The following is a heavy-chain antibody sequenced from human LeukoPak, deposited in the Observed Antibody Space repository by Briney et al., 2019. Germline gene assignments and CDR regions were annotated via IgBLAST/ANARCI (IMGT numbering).Heavy chain of an antibody. CDR3: ARNYDFWSGYYTVDY. J-gene: IGHJ4*02. CDR1: GFSVTVNY. V-gene: IGHV3-7*01. CDR2: IKQDGSEK. Sequence: GGSLRLSCAASGFSVTVNYMSWVRQAPGKGLEWVANIKQDGSEKYYVDSVKGRFTISRDNAKNSLYLQMNSLRAEDTAVYYCARNYDFWSGYYTVDYWGQGTLVTVSS. D-gene: IGHD3-3*01.